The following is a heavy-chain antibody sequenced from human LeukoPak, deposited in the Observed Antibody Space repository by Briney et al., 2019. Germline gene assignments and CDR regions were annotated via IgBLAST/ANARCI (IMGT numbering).Heavy chain of an antibody. D-gene: IGHD3-22*01. J-gene: IGHJ4*02. CDR2: INPNSGDT. CDR1: RYTFTTYE. V-gene: IGHV1-8*01. Sequence: ASVKVSCKASRYTFTTYEIDWVRQAPGQGLEWMGWINPNSGDTGYAQKFQGRVTMTRDTSITTAYMEVSSLISDDTAVYYCARGFSDYDGTDYAILKYWGQGTLVTVSS. CDR3: ARGFSDYDGTDYAILKY.